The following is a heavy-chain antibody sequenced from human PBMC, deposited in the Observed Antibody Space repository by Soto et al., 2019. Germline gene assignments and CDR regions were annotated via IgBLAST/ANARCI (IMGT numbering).Heavy chain of an antibody. Sequence: GGSLRLSCAASGFTFSHYAMSWVRQAPGKGLEWVSAITDSGGSTYHADSVKGHFTISRDNSKSTLYLQMNSLRAEDTAVYYCAKGSASSRPYYFDYWGQGTLVTVSS. CDR3: AKGSASSRPYYFDY. V-gene: IGHV3-23*01. CDR1: GFTFSHYA. D-gene: IGHD6-6*01. J-gene: IGHJ4*02. CDR2: ITDSGGST.